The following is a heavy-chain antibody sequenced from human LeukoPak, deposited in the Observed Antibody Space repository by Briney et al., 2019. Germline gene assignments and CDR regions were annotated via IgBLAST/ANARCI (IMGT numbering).Heavy chain of an antibody. CDR1: GFTFSHYG. V-gene: IGHV3-30*02. CDR2: IRYDGNNK. J-gene: IGHJ6*03. Sequence: PGGSLRLSCAPSGFTFSHYGMHWVRQAPGKGLEWVSFIRYDGNNKYYSDSVKGRFTISKDNSKNTLYLQMNSLRAEDTAVYYCAKGYDYYMDVWGKGTTVTISS. CDR3: AKGYDYYMDV.